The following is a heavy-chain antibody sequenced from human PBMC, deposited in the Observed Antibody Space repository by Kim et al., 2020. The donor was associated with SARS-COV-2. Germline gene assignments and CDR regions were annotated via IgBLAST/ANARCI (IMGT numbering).Heavy chain of an antibody. J-gene: IGHJ4*02. V-gene: IGHV3-15*01. CDR3: TTADRSILDY. D-gene: IGHD2-15*01. CDR2: GTT. Sequence: GTTAFAAPVKGRCSITRDHSKNTFYLQMNSLKTEDTAVYYCTTADRSILDYWGQGTLVTVSS.